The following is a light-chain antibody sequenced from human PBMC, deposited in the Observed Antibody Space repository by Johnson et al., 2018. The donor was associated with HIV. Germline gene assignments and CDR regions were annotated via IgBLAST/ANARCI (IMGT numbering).Light chain of an antibody. J-gene: IGLJ1*01. CDR1: SSNIGNNY. V-gene: IGLV1-51*02. CDR2: ENN. Sequence: QSVLTQPPSVSAAPGQKVTISCSGSSSNIGNNYVSWYQQLPGTAPKLLIYENNKRPSGTPDRFSGSQSGPSATLALTGLQAGDEADYYCGTWDSSLNASYVFGTGTKVTVL. CDR3: GTWDSSLNASYV.